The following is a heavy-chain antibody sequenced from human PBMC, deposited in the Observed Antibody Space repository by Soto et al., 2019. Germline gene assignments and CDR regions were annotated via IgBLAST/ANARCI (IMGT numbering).Heavy chain of an antibody. D-gene: IGHD6-19*01. CDR1: GYTFTGYY. J-gene: IGHJ5*02. CDR2: INPNSGGT. CDR3: ARDPRFDAAVAGPRWFDP. Sequence: ASVKVSCKASGYTFTGYYMHWVRQAPGQGLEWMGWINPNSGGTNYAQKFQGRVTMTRDTSISTAYMELSRLRSDGTAVYYCARDPRFDAAVAGPRWFDPWGQGTLVTVSS. V-gene: IGHV1-2*02.